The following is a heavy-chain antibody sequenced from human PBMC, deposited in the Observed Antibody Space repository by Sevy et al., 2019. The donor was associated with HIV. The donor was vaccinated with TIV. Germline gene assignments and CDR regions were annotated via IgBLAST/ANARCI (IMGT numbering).Heavy chain of an antibody. CDR1: GGTFSSYA. D-gene: IGHD3-3*01. J-gene: IGHJ4*02. V-gene: IGHV1-69*13. Sequence: ASVKVSCKASGGTFSSYAISWVRQAPGQGLEWMGGIIPIFGTENYAQKFQGRVTITADESTSTVHMELSSLRSEATAVYYCATYRRHYDFWSGYPTYFDYWGQGTLVTVSS. CDR2: IIPIFGTE. CDR3: ATYRRHYDFWSGYPTYFDY.